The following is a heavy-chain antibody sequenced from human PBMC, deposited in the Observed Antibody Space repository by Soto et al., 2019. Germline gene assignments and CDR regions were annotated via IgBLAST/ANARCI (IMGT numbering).Heavy chain of an antibody. CDR2: VDYSGTA. Sequence: SETLSLTCTVSSGSISVTNVFWGWVRQPPGKGLEWIGNVDYSGTAYFSPSLAARVTFHVDTSKNQFSLTLYSVTAADTAVYYCARITGRHLDYWGQGSLVTVSS. D-gene: IGHD1-20*01. J-gene: IGHJ4*02. CDR1: SGSISVTNVF. CDR3: ARITGRHLDY. V-gene: IGHV4-39*01.